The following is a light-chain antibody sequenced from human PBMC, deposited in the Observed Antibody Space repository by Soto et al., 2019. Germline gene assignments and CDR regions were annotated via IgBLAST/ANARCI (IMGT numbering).Light chain of an antibody. V-gene: IGKV1-6*01. CDR1: QDIRSD. CDR2: ATS. Sequence: ANQMTQFPSSLSASVGDRVTITCRASQDIRSDSGWYQQRPGKAPKLLIYATSSLQGGVPSRFSGSGSGTDFTLTISSLQPEDFATYYCLQDHSYPLTFGGGTKVEIK. CDR3: LQDHSYPLT. J-gene: IGKJ4*01.